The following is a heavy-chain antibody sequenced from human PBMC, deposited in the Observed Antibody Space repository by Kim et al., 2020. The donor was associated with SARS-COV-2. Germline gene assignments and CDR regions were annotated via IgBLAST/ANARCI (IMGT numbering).Heavy chain of an antibody. D-gene: IGHD3-9*01. V-gene: IGHV5-51*01. CDR1: GYSFTSYW. Sequence: GESLKISCEGSGYSFTSYWIGWVRQMPGRGLEWMGLIYPGDSDTTYTPSFQGQVTISVDKSISTAYLQWSSLKASDTAMYYCARETDWSLYTGKFYFDYWGQGTLVTVS. J-gene: IGHJ4*02. CDR3: ARETDWSLYTGKFYFDY. CDR2: IYPGDSDT.